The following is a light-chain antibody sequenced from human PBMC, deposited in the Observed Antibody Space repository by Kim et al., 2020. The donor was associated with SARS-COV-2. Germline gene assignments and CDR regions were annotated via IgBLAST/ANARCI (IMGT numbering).Light chain of an antibody. CDR3: QQSYTTPRT. CDR2: AAS. V-gene: IGKV1-39*01. CDR1: QSISSY. Sequence: ASVGDRVPITCRASQSISSYLNWYQHKPGKAPKLLIYAASSLQSGVPSRFSGSGSGTHFTLTISSLQAEDFATYYCQQSYTTPRTFGGGTKVDIK. J-gene: IGKJ4*01.